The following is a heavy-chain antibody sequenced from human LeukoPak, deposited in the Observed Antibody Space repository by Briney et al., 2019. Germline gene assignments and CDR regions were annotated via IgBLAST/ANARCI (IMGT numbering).Heavy chain of an antibody. CDR3: ARTAAAKGSNWFDP. V-gene: IGHV4-39*01. J-gene: IGHJ5*02. Sequence: SETLSLTCTVSGGSISTSNYYWGWIRQPPGKGLEWIGSIYYSGSTYYNPSLKSRVTISVDTSKNQFSLKLSSVTAADTAVYYCARTAAAKGSNWFDPWGQGTLVTVSS. CDR2: IYYSGST. D-gene: IGHD6-13*01. CDR1: GGSISTSNYY.